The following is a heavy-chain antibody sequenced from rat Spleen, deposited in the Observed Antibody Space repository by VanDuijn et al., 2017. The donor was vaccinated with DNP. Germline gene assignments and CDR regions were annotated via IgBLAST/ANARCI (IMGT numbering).Heavy chain of an antibody. J-gene: IGHJ1*01. V-gene: IGHV5-58*01. Sequence: EVQLVESGGGLVQPGRSLKLSCVASGFTFSTYWMYWIRQAPGKGLEWVASINPDGGTTYYPDSVKGRFTVSRDNAKSSLYLQMNSLKSEDTATYYCARALWVSWYFDFWGPGTMVTVSS. D-gene: IGHD1-7*01. CDR1: GFTFSTYW. CDR2: INPDGGTT. CDR3: ARALWVSWYFDF.